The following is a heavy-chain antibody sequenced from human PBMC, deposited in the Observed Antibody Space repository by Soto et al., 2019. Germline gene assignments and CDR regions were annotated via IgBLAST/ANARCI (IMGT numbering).Heavy chain of an antibody. CDR2: IIPSFGTA. CDR1: GDTYSRYA. J-gene: IGHJ5*02. CDR3: ARDEYCSSTSCYKLRGP. D-gene: IGHD2-2*02. V-gene: IGHV1-69*13. Sequence: SVPVSYKASGDTYSRYAISWVRHDPGQGLEWMGGIIPSFGTANYAQKFQGRVPITADESTSTAYMELSSLRSEDTAVYYCARDEYCSSTSCYKLRGPSGQRTLVTV.